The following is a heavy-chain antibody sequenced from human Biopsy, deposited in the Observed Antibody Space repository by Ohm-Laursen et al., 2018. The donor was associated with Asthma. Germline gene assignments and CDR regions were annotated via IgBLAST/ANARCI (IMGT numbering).Heavy chain of an antibody. CDR1: GFAVSRDY. V-gene: IGHV3-53*01. CDR2: IYSGGTS. Sequence: SLRLSCAASGFAVSRDYMFWVRQAPGKGLEWVSVIYSGGTSHTADSVRGRFTISRDYSKNTLYLQMHGLRAEDTAVYYCARGDSSNWSHYYFDYWGQGTPVTVSS. D-gene: IGHD3-22*01. CDR3: ARGDSSNWSHYYFDY. J-gene: IGHJ4*02.